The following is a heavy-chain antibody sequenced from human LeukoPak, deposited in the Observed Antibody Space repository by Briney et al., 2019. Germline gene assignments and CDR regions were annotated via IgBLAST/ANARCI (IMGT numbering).Heavy chain of an antibody. CDR2: NYYSGCT. V-gene: IGHV4-39*07. CDR3: GRVRDYYYYMDV. Sequence: SETLSLTCNLSGDSISSDIYQWGWLRQPPGKGLEWIGNNYYSGCTSYNPSLKSRLTISVDTSKNQFSLKLSSVTAADTAVYFCGRVRDYYYYMDVWGKGTTVTVSS. D-gene: IGHD1-1*01. J-gene: IGHJ6*03. CDR1: GDSISSDIYQ.